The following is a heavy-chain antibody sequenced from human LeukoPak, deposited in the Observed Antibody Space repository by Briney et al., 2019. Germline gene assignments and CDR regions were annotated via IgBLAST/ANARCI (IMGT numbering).Heavy chain of an antibody. CDR1: GYTFTSYD. CDR2: MNPNSGNT. CDR3: ARGRKLRFLEWLGYYYYYYMDV. V-gene: IGHV1-8*01. Sequence: GASVKVSCKASGYTFTSYDINGVRQATGQGLEWMGWMNPNSGNTGYAQKFQGRVTMTRNTSISTAYMELSSLRSEDTAVYYCARGRKLRFLEWLGYYYYYYMDVWGKGTTVTVSS. D-gene: IGHD3-3*01. J-gene: IGHJ6*03.